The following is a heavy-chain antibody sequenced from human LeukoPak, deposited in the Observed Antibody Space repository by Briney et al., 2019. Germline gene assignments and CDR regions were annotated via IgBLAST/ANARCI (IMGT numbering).Heavy chain of an antibody. Sequence: GGSLRLSCAASGFTLRSYGMHWVRQAPGKGLEWVAFIRYDGNNKYYADSVKGRFTISRDNSKNTLYLQMNSLRPEDTAVYYCAKLISPYDYWGQGILVTVSS. CDR1: GFTLRSYG. CDR3: AKLISPYDY. V-gene: IGHV3-30*02. CDR2: IRYDGNNK. J-gene: IGHJ4*02.